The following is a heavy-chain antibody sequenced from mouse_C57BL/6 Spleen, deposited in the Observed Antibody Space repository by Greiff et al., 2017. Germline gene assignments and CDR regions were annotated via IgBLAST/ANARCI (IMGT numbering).Heavy chain of an antibody. CDR3: ARWRSFFDY. CDR2: IDPNSGGT. V-gene: IGHV1-72*01. CDR1: GYTFTSYW. Sequence: QVQLQQPGAELVKPGASVKLSCKASGYTFTSYWMHWVKQRPGRGLAGIGRIDPNSGGTKYNEKFKSKATLTVDKPSSTSYMQLSSLTSEDSAVYYCARWRSFFDYWGQGTTLTVSS. J-gene: IGHJ2*01.